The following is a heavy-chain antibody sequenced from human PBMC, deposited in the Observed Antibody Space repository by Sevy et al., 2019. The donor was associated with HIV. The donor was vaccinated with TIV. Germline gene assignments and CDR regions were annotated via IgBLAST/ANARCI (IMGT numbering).Heavy chain of an antibody. D-gene: IGHD3-3*01. V-gene: IGHV1-18*01. J-gene: IGHJ4*02. Sequence: ASVKVSCKASGYTFTSYGIAWVRQAPGQGLEWMGWISDDNGNTNYARELQGRLTMTTDTSTTTVYMNLRSRRYEHTAVYYCAYTKGFFGVVMTSFFFYIWGQGTPVTVSS. CDR3: AYTKGFFGVVMTSFFFYI. CDR1: GYTFTSYG. CDR2: ISDDNGNT.